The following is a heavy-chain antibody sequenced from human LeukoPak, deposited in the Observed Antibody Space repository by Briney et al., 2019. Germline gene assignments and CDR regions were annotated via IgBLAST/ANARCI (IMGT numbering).Heavy chain of an antibody. CDR2: IYYSGST. Sequence: SETLSLTCTVSGGSTSSYYWSWIRQPPGKGLEWIGYIYYSGSTNYNPSLKSRVTISVDTSKNQFSLKLSSVTAADTAVYYCARVGGDYDFWSGFIGYWGQGTLVTVSS. V-gene: IGHV4-59*01. CDR1: GGSTSSYY. J-gene: IGHJ4*02. D-gene: IGHD3-3*01. CDR3: ARVGGDYDFWSGFIGY.